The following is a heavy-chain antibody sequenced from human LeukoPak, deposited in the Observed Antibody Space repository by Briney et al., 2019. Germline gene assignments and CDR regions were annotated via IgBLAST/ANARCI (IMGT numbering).Heavy chain of an antibody. Sequence: GGSLRLSCAASGFTFSIYSMNWVRQAPGKGLEWLSSISGDSTYIFYADSVKGRFTISRDNARNSLFLQMNNLRADDTAVYSCVRVGMNIHGMDVWGQGTTVIVSS. CDR2: ISGDSTYI. J-gene: IGHJ6*02. CDR3: VRVGMNIHGMDV. V-gene: IGHV3-21*01. D-gene: IGHD2/OR15-2a*01. CDR1: GFTFSIYS.